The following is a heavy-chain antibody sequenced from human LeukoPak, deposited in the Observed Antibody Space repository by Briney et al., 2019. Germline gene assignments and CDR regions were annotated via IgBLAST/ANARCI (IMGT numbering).Heavy chain of an antibody. Sequence: VASVKVSCKASGYTFTGYYMHWVRQAPGQGLEWMGRINPNSGGTNYAQKFQGRVTITADESTSTAYMELSSLRSEDTAVYYCAREGLYGDPDYWGQGTLVTVSS. V-gene: IGHV1-2*06. CDR2: INPNSGGT. CDR1: GYTFTGYY. D-gene: IGHD4-17*01. J-gene: IGHJ4*02. CDR3: AREGLYGDPDY.